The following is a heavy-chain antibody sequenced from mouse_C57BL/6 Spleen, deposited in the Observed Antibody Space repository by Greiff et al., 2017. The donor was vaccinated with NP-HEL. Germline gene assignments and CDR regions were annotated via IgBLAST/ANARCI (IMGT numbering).Heavy chain of an antibody. CDR2: IDPETGGT. CDR3: TGDVTY. CDR1: GYTFTDYE. J-gene: IGHJ3*01. D-gene: IGHD3-3*01. Sequence: QVQLKESGAELVRPGASVTLSCKASGYTFTDYEMHWVKQTPVHGLEWIGAIDPETGGTAYNQKFKGKAILTADKSSSTAYMELRSLTSEDSAVYYCTGDVTYWGQGTLVTVSA. V-gene: IGHV1-15*01.